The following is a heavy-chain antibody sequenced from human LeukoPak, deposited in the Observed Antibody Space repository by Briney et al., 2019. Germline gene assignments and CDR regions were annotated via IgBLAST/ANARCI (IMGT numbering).Heavy chain of an antibody. CDR1: GFTFSSYW. J-gene: IGHJ4*02. CDR3: ARLVWSGSYYFDY. Sequence: GGSLRLSCAASGFTFSSYWMSWVRQAPGKGLEWVANIKQDGSEKYYVDSVKGRFTISRDNAKNSLYLRMNSLRAEDTAVYYCARLVWSGSYYFDYWGQGTLVTVSS. V-gene: IGHV3-7*01. CDR2: IKQDGSEK. D-gene: IGHD1-26*01.